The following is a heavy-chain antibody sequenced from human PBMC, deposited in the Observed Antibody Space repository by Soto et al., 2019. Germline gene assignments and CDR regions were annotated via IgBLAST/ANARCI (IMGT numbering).Heavy chain of an antibody. J-gene: IGHJ4*02. CDR3: ARDFFGVGSYVDY. CDR1: GFTFSSYA. Sequence: GGSLTLTCVASGFTFSSYAMHWVRQAPGKGLEWVAVISYDGSNNYYADSVKDRFTITRDNSKNTLYLQMNSLRAEDMAVYYCARDFFGVGSYVDYWGQGTLVTVSS. D-gene: IGHD1-26*01. CDR2: ISYDGSNN. V-gene: IGHV3-30-3*01.